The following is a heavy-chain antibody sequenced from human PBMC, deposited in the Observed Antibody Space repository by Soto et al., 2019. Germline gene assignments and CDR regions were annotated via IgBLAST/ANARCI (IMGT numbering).Heavy chain of an antibody. Sequence: ASVKISCKASGYTFTSYGISWVRQAKGQGLEWMGWISAYNGYTNYAQKFQGRVTITADESTSTAYMELSSLRSEDTAVYYCARDLGSSGYYYGSGTGLRFYYGMDVWGQGTTVTVSS. V-gene: IGHV1-18*01. J-gene: IGHJ6*02. CDR1: GYTFTSYG. CDR3: ARDLGSSGYYYGSGTGLRFYYGMDV. CDR2: ISAYNGYT. D-gene: IGHD3-10*01.